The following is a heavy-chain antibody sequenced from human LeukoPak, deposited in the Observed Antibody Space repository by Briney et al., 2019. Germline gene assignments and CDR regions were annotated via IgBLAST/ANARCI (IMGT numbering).Heavy chain of an antibody. J-gene: IGHJ6*02. CDR2: ISSSSYI. D-gene: IGHD2-2*01. Sequence: GSLRLSCAASGFTFSSYSMNWVRQAPGKGLEWVSSISSSSYIYYADSVKGRFTISRDNAKNSLYLQMNSLRAEDTAVYYCARDGGGYCSSTSCLPVGMDVWGQGTTVTVSS. CDR3: ARDGGGYCSSTSCLPVGMDV. V-gene: IGHV3-21*01. CDR1: GFTFSSYS.